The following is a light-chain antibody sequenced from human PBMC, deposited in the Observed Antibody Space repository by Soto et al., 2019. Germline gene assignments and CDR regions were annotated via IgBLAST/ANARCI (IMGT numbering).Light chain of an antibody. CDR2: DAS. CDR1: QSVSGS. J-gene: IGKJ2*01. CDR3: QQRSNWVYT. Sequence: EIVLTQSPATLSLSPGERATLSCRASQSVSGSLAWYQQKPGQAPRLLIYDASNRATGIPARFSGSGSGTDFTLTISSLEPEDFALYYCQQRSNWVYTFGQGTKLEI. V-gene: IGKV3-11*01.